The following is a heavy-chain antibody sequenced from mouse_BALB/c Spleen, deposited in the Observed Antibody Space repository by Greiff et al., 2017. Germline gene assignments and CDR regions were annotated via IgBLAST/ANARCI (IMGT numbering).Heavy chain of an antibody. CDR1: GYTFTDYA. CDR3: ARRQGGYAMDY. V-gene: IGHV1S137*01. D-gene: IGHD6-1*01. Sequence: VQLQQSGAELVRPGVSVKISCQGSGYTFTDYAMHWVKQSHAKSLEWIGVISTYYGDASYNQKFKGKATMTVDKSSSTAYMELARLTSEDSAIYYCARRQGGYAMDYWGQGTSVTVSS. CDR2: ISTYYGDA. J-gene: IGHJ4*01.